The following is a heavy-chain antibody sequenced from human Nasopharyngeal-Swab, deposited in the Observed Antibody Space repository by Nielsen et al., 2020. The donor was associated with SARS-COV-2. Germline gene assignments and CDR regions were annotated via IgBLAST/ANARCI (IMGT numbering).Heavy chain of an antibody. CDR2: IYYSGST. J-gene: IGHJ6*02. V-gene: IGHV4-39*07. D-gene: IGHD1-26*01. CDR1: GGSISSSSYY. Sequence: SETLSLTCTVSGGSISSSSYYWGWIRQPPGKGLEWIGSIYYSGSTYYNPSLKSRVTISVDTSKNQFSLKLSSVTAADTAVYYCARGGYYRAYGMDVWGQGTTVTVSS. CDR3: ARGGYYRAYGMDV.